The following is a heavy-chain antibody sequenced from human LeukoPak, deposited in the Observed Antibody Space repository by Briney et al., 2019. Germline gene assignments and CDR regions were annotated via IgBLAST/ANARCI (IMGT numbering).Heavy chain of an antibody. J-gene: IGHJ4*02. V-gene: IGHV4-34*01. D-gene: IGHD5-24*01. Sequence: PSETLSLTCAVYGGSFSGYYWSWIRQPPGKGLEWIGEINHSGSTNYNPSLKSRVTISVDTSKNQFSLKLSSVTAADTAVYYCARDEGGYNRVFDYWGQGTLVTVSS. CDR2: INHSGST. CDR3: ARDEGGYNRVFDY. CDR1: GGSFSGYY.